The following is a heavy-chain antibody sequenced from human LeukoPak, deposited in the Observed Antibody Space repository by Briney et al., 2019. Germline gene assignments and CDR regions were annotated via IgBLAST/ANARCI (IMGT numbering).Heavy chain of an antibody. CDR2: ISSNGGNT. CDR3: ARDRYSSGGLDV. V-gene: IGHV3-64*04. Sequence: GGSLRLSCSASGFTFSTYAMHWVRQAPGKGLEYVSAISSNGGNTYYADSVKGRFTISRDNAKNSLYLQMNSLRAEDTAVYYCARDRYSSGGLDVWGQGTTVTVSS. CDR1: GFTFSTYA. D-gene: IGHD3-22*01. J-gene: IGHJ6*02.